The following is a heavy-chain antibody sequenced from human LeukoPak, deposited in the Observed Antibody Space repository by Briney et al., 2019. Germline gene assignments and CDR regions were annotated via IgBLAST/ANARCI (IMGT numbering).Heavy chain of an antibody. D-gene: IGHD3-22*01. CDR2: IKQDGSEK. Sequence: GGSLRLSCAASGFTFSSYWMSWVRQAPGKGLEWVANIKQDGSEKYYVDSVKGRFTISRDNAKNSLYLQMNSLRAEDTAVYYCAREREYYYDSSGYLYYFDYWGQGTLVTVPS. CDR3: AREREYYYDSSGYLYYFDY. V-gene: IGHV3-7*01. J-gene: IGHJ4*02. CDR1: GFTFSSYW.